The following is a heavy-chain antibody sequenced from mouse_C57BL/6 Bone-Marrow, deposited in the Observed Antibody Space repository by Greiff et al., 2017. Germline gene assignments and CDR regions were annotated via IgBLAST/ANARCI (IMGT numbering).Heavy chain of an antibody. D-gene: IGHD1-1*01. CDR1: GFNIKDDY. J-gene: IGHJ4*01. CDR3: TTDYYGSSSYYYAMDY. CDR2: IDPENGDT. V-gene: IGHV14-4*01. Sequence: EVQLQESGAELVRPGASVKLSCTASGFNIKDDYMHWVKQRPEQGLEWIGWIDPENGDTEYASKFQGKATITADTSSNTAYLQLSILTSEDTAVYYCTTDYYGSSSYYYAMDYWGQGTSVTVSS.